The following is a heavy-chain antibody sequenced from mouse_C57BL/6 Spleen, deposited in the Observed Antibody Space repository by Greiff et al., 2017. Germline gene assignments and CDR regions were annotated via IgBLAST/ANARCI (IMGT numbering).Heavy chain of an antibody. D-gene: IGHD3-2*02. CDR1: GFTFSSYA. J-gene: IGHJ3*01. CDR2: ISAGGSYT. Sequence: VQLKESGGGLVKPGGSLKLSCAASGFTFSSYAMSWVRQTPEKRLEWVATISAGGSYTYYTDNVKGRFTISRDNAKNNLYMQMSHLKAEDTAMYYGARDQGDPAWFAYWGQGTLVTVSA. CDR3: ARDQGDPAWFAY. V-gene: IGHV5-4*01.